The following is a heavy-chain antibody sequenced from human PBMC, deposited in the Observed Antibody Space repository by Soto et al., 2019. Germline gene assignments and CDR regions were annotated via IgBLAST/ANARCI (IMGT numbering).Heavy chain of an antibody. CDR1: GYTFTDYG. CDR3: ARSGSGAAYYYHGLDV. CDR2: IGTYNGNT. V-gene: IGHV1-18*04. J-gene: IGHJ6*01. D-gene: IGHD6-25*01. Sequence: ASVKVSCKASGYTFTDYGFSWVRLAPGQGLEWMGWIGTYNGNTNYAQKVQGRVTMTTDTSTNTAYMELRSLRSDDTAVYYCARSGSGAAYYYHGLDVWGQVTTVTVSS.